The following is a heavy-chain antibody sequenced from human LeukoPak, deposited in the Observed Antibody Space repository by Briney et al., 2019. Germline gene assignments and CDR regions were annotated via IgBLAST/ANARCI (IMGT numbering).Heavy chain of an antibody. CDR2: VYYNRST. Sequence: SETLSLTCTVSGGYISGYYWSWIRQPPGKGLEWIGEVYYNRSTSHNPSLKSRLTISVDTSKKQFSLNLSSVTAADTAVYYCARDFHSRYGGRYLDYWGQGTLVTVSS. D-gene: IGHD1-26*01. J-gene: IGHJ4*02. V-gene: IGHV4-59*01. CDR3: ARDFHSRYGGRYLDY. CDR1: GGYISGYY.